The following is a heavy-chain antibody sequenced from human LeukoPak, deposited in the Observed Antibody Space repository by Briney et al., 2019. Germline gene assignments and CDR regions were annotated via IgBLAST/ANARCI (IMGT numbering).Heavy chain of an antibody. V-gene: IGHV5-51*01. D-gene: IGHD3-22*01. CDR3: ARHQYYYDSRAYYIDF. Sequence: GESLKISCKGSGYIFTSYWIGWVRPMPGKGQEWMGIIYPGGSDTRYSPSFQGQVTISADKSSSTAYLQWNSLRASDTAMYYCARHQYYYDSRAYYIDFWGQGTLVTVSS. J-gene: IGHJ4*02. CDR1: GYIFTSYW. CDR2: IYPGGSDT.